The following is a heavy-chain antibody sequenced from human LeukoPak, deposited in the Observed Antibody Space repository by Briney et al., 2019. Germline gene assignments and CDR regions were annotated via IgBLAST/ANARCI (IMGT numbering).Heavy chain of an antibody. J-gene: IGHJ4*02. V-gene: IGHV1-8*01. D-gene: IGHD3-10*01. Sequence: ASVKVSCKASGYTFTSYDINWVRQATGQGLEWMGWMNPNSGNTGYAQRFQGRVTMTRNTSISTAYMELNSLRPEDTAVYYCARKIYGSENYIDYWGQGILVTVSS. CDR3: ARKIYGSENYIDY. CDR1: GYTFTSYD. CDR2: MNPNSGNT.